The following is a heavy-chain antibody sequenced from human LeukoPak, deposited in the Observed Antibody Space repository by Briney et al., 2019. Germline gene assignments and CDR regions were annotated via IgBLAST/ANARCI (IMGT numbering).Heavy chain of an antibody. CDR1: GFIFSTSW. D-gene: IGHD2-15*01. CDR3: ARDPIPLGYCSGGSCDVLHDY. V-gene: IGHV3-21*01. J-gene: IGHJ4*02. CDR2: ISSSSSYI. Sequence: GGSLRLSCAASGFIFSTSWMSWVRQAPGKGLEWVSSISSSSSYIYYADSVKGRFTISRDNAKNSLYLQMNSLRAEDTAVYYCARDPIPLGYCSGGSCDVLHDYWGQGTLVTVSS.